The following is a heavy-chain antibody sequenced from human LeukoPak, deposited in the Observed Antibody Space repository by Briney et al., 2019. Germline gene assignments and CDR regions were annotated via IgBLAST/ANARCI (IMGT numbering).Heavy chain of an antibody. CDR1: GGSISSSSYY. J-gene: IGHJ3*02. CDR3: AWFLEDRAPAHYGSGSYYAFDI. V-gene: IGHV4-39*07. D-gene: IGHD3-10*01. CDR2: IYYSGST. Sequence: SSETLSLTCTVSGGSISSSSYYWGWIRQPPGKGLEWIGSIYYSGSTYYNPFLKSRVTISVDTSKNQFSLKLSSVTAADTAVYYYAWFLEDRAPAHYGSGSYYAFDIWGQGTMVTVSS.